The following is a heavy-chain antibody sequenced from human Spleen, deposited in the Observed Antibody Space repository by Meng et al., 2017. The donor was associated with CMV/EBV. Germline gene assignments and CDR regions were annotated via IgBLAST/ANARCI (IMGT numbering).Heavy chain of an antibody. V-gene: IGHV3-33*06. CDR1: GFSFDDYG. Sequence: GESLKISCVVSGFSFDDYGMNWVRQAPGKGLEWVAGIWHDGINKYYAQSVKGRVTISRDNSKNTLYLQMNSLRAEDSARYYCAKDRGAVAGSNLFYYYGTDVWGQGTTVTVSS. CDR3: AKDRGAVAGSNLFYYYGTDV. CDR2: IWHDGINK. D-gene: IGHD6-19*01. J-gene: IGHJ6*02.